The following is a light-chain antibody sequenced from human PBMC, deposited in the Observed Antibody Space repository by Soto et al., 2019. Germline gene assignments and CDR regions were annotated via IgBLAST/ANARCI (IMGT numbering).Light chain of an antibody. CDR3: QYRCLLAIT. CDR2: WSC. Sequence: SQDCVAVSMGARAAIHSKSSQSVLYSANNKNFETCYQQTPGPPPKLIICWSCSRECGVPSRFTGGGWGTDSTLTIKMLHAEDAAVYCCQYRCLLAITFGGGTRLDIK. V-gene: IGKV4-1*01. CDR1: QSVLYSANNKNF. J-gene: IGKJ5*01.